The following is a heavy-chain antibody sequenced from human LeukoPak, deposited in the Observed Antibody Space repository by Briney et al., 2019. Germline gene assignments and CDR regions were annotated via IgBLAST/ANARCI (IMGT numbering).Heavy chain of an antibody. Sequence: SETLSLTCAVSGGSISSSNWWSWVRQPPGKGLEWIGEIYHSGSTNYNPSLKSRVTISVDKSKNQFSLKLSSVTAADTAVYYCARVSRYDILTGASHFDYWGQGTLVTVSS. CDR1: GGSISSSNW. CDR3: ARVSRYDILTGASHFDY. V-gene: IGHV4-4*02. J-gene: IGHJ4*02. D-gene: IGHD3-9*01. CDR2: IYHSGST.